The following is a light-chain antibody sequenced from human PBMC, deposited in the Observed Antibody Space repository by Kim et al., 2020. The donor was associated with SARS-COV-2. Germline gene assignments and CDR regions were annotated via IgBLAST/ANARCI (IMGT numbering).Light chain of an antibody. CDR1: NSNIGSNT. J-gene: IGLJ3*02. CDR3: AAWDDSMNGWV. CDR2: SNN. Sequence: QSVLTQPASASGTPGQRVIISCSGSNSNIGSNTVNWYRQLPGTAPKVLIYSNNQRPSGVSDRFSASKSATSASLAIRGLQSEDEADYYCAAWDDSMNGWVFGGGTQLTVL. V-gene: IGLV1-44*01.